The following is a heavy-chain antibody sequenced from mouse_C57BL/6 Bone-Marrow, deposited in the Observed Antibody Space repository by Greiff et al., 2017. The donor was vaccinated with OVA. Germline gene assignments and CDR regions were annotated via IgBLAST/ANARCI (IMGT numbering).Heavy chain of an antibody. Sequence: QVQLQQSGAELVRPGTSVKLSCKASGYTFTSYWMHWVKQRPGQGLEWIGVIDPSDSYTNYNQKFKGKATLTVDTSSSTAYMQLSSLTSEDSAVYYCARRGYSNYYFDYWGKGTTLTVSS. V-gene: IGHV1-59*01. CDR1: GYTFTSYW. D-gene: IGHD2-5*01. CDR2: IDPSDSYT. CDR3: ARRGYSNYYFDY. J-gene: IGHJ2*01.